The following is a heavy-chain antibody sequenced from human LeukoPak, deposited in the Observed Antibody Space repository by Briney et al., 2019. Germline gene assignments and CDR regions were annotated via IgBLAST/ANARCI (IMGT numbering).Heavy chain of an antibody. D-gene: IGHD3-16*01. Sequence: GGSLRLSCAASGFTFSIYAMSWVRQAPGKGLEWVSVIYSGGSTYYADSVKGRFTISRDNSKNTLYLQMNSLRAEDTAVYYCAGYDYVWWSPFDYWGQGTLVTVSS. CDR3: AGYDYVWWSPFDY. J-gene: IGHJ4*02. CDR1: GFTFSIYA. V-gene: IGHV3-53*01. CDR2: IYSGGST.